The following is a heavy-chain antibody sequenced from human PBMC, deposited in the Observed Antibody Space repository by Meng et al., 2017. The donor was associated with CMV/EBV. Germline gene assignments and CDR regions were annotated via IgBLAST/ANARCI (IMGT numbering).Heavy chain of an antibody. CDR1: GFTFSSYA. CDR3: ARDRGDYLYYFDY. D-gene: IGHD4-17*01. V-gene: IGHV3-30-3*01. Sequence: VRVVWAGGGVVRPGRSRVLSCAASGFTFSSYAMHWVRQAPGKGLEWVAVISYDGSNKYYADSVKGRFTISRDNSKNTLYLQMNSLRAEDTAVYYCARDRGDYLYYFDYWGQGTLVTVSS. J-gene: IGHJ4*02. CDR2: ISYDGSNK.